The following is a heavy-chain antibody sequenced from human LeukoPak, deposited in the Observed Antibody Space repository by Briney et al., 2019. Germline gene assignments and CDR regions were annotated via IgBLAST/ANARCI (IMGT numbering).Heavy chain of an antibody. CDR2: IYYSGST. V-gene: IGHV4-59*01. J-gene: IGHJ6*03. CDR3: ARERWGSTVVSSSYYMDV. Sequence: PSETLSLTCTVSGGSISSYYWSWIRQPPGKGLEWIGYIYYSGSTNYNPSLKSRVTISVDTSKNQFSLKLSSVTAADTAVYYCARERWGSTVVSSSYYMDVRGKGTTVTVSS. D-gene: IGHD4-23*01. CDR1: GGSISSYY.